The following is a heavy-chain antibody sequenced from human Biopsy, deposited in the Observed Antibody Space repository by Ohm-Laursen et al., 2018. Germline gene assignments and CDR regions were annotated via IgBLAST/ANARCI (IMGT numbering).Heavy chain of an antibody. CDR1: GGSISGYH. CDR2: ISYAGGI. J-gene: IGHJ4*02. CDR3: ARMPHFDY. Sequence: GTLSLTWTVSGGSISGYHWSWIRKSPGKGLEWLAYISYAGGITSNPSLNGRATMSLDTSKNQFSLRLIYVTAADTAVYYCARMPHFDYWGQGILVTVSS. D-gene: IGHD2-2*01. V-gene: IGHV4-59*01.